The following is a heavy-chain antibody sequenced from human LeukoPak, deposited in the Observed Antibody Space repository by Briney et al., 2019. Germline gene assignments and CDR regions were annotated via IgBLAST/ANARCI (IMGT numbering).Heavy chain of an antibody. CDR2: IYYSGST. CDR1: GGSISSYY. CDR3: ARDRMYGSGSYYFDY. D-gene: IGHD3-10*01. V-gene: IGHV4-59*12. J-gene: IGHJ4*02. Sequence: PSETLSLTCTVSGGSISSYYWSWIRQPPGKGLEWIGYIYYSGSTNYNPSLKSRVTISVDTSKNQFSLKLSSVTAADTAVYYCARDRMYGSGSYYFDYWGQGTLVTVSS.